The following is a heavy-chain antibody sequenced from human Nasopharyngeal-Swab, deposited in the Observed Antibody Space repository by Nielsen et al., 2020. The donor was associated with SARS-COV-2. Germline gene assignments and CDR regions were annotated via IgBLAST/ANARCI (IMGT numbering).Heavy chain of an antibody. D-gene: IGHD2-2*01. CDR2: ISSSSSYI. CDR1: GFTFSSYS. V-gene: IGHV3-21*01. J-gene: IGHJ6*03. Sequence: ESLKISCAASGFTFSSYSMNWVRQAPGKGLEWVSSISSSSSYIYYADSVKGRFTISRDNAKNSLYLQMNSLRAEDTAVYYCARGQAGYCSSTSCYPYYYYYYMDVWGKGTTVTVSS. CDR3: ARGQAGYCSSTSCYPYYYYYYMDV.